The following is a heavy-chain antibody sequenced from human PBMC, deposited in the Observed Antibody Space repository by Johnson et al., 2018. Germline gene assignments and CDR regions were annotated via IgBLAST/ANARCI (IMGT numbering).Heavy chain of an antibody. V-gene: IGHV3-30-3*02. D-gene: IGHD2-2*01. CDR2: ISHDGRNK. Sequence: QVQLVQSGGGVVQPGRSLRLSCAASGFTFSSYAMYWVRQAPGKGLEWVALISHDGRNKYYADSVKGRFTISRDNSKNTLYLQMNSLRAEVTAVYYCAKEGSTSIYYYYYMDVWGKGTTVTVYS. CDR1: GFTFSSYA. CDR3: AKEGSTSIYYYYYMDV. J-gene: IGHJ6*03.